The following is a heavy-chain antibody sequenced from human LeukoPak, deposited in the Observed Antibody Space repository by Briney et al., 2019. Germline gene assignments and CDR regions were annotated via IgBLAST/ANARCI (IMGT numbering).Heavy chain of an antibody. CDR1: GYTFTSYG. Sequence: GASVKVSCKASGYTFTSYGISWVRQAPGQGLEWMGGIIPIFGTANYAQKFQGRVTITTDESTSTAYMELSSLRSEDTAVYYCAREGSYGSGSYLYWGQGTLVTVSS. V-gene: IGHV1-69*05. CDR2: IIPIFGTA. J-gene: IGHJ4*02. D-gene: IGHD3-10*01. CDR3: AREGSYGSGSYLY.